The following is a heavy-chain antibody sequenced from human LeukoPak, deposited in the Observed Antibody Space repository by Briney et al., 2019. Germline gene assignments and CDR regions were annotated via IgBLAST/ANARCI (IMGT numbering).Heavy chain of an antibody. CDR1: GGSISSGGYS. Sequence: SQTLSLTCAVSGGSISSGGYSWGWIRQPPGKGLEWIGYIYHSGSTYYNPSLKSRITISVDRSKNQFSLKLSSVTAADTAVYYCARGVRRHNWFDPWGQGTLVTVSS. CDR3: ARGVRRHNWFDP. V-gene: IGHV4-30-2*01. CDR2: IYHSGST. J-gene: IGHJ5*02. D-gene: IGHD4-23*01.